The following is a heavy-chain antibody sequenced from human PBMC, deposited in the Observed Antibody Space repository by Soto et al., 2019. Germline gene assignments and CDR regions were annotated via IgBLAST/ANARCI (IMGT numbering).Heavy chain of an antibody. V-gene: IGHV3-23*01. D-gene: IGHD2-15*01. CDR1: GFTFSSYA. J-gene: IGHJ3*02. Sequence: GGSLRLSCAASGFTFSSYAMSWVRQAPGKGLEWVSAISGSGGSTYYADSVKGRFTISRDNSKNTLYLQMNSLRAEDTAVYYCAKGLLRGTFVVVVAAHIRKDAFDIWGQGTMVTVSS. CDR2: ISGSGGST. CDR3: AKGLLRGTFVVVVAAHIRKDAFDI.